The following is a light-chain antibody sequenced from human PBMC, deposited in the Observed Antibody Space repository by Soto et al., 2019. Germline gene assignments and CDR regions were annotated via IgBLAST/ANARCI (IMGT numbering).Light chain of an antibody. V-gene: IGKV1-5*01. CDR1: QSISNR. J-gene: IGKJ1*01. Sequence: DIQMTQSPSTLSASVGDRVTITCRASQSISNRLAWYQQKPGKAPKVLIYDASSLESGVPSRFSGSGSGTEFILTISILQPYDFASYCCQQYGCMWTFGQGTKVEMK. CDR3: QQYGCMWT. CDR2: DAS.